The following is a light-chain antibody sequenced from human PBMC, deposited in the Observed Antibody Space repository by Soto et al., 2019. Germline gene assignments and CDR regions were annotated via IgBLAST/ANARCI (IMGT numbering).Light chain of an antibody. J-gene: IGLJ3*02. Sequence: QSALTQPASVSGSPGQSITISCTGTSSDVGGYNYVSWYQQHPGKAPKLMIYGVTNRPSGISDRFSGSKSDNTASLTISGLQAEDEADYYCSSYTRSSTVVFGGGTKLTVL. CDR2: GVT. CDR1: SSDVGGYNY. V-gene: IGLV2-14*01. CDR3: SSYTRSSTVV.